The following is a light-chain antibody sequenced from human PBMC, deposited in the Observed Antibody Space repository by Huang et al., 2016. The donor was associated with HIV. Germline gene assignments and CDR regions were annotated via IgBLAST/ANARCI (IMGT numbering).Light chain of an antibody. CDR1: QSLLHESGHNY. Sequence: DIVMTQSPLSLPVTPGEPASISCRSNQSLLHESGHNYLDWYLKKPGQAPQLLSYLASTRASGVPDRFTGSGSGTDFTLRINKVEAQDVGVYFCMQALQTPYTFGRGTKLEI. V-gene: IGKV2-28*01. CDR3: MQALQTPYT. CDR2: LAS. J-gene: IGKJ2*01.